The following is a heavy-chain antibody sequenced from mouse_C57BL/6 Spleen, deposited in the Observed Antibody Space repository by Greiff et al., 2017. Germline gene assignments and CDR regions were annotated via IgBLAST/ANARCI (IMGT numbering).Heavy chain of an antibody. V-gene: IGHV5-6*02. CDR1: GFTFSSYG. CDR2: ISSGGSYT. Sequence: DVKLVESGGDLVKPGGSLKLSCAASGFTFSSYGMSWVRHTPHKRLGWVATISSGGSYTYYPDSVKGRFTISRANAKNTLYLQMSSLKSEDTSMYYCARPDYYGSSYYAMDYWGQGTSVTVSS. J-gene: IGHJ4*01. D-gene: IGHD1-1*01. CDR3: ARPDYYGSSYYAMDY.